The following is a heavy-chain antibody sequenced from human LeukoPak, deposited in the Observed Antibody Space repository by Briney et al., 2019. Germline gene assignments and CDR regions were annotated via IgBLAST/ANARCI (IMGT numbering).Heavy chain of an antibody. CDR1: GFTFSSYA. J-gene: IGHJ4*02. CDR3: ARYILVRGVIYHLFDY. Sequence: GGSLRLSCAASGFTFSSYAMSWVRQAPGKGLEWVSAISGSGGSTYYADSVKGRFTISRDNSKNTLYLQTNSLRAEDTAVYYCARYILVRGVIYHLFDYWGQGTLVTVSS. D-gene: IGHD3-10*01. V-gene: IGHV3-23*01. CDR2: ISGSGGST.